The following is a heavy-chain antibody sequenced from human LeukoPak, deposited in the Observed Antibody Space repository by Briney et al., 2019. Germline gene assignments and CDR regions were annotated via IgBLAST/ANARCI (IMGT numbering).Heavy chain of an antibody. CDR3: ARAIDYGDYSFDY. CDR1: RYTFTGYY. J-gene: IGHJ4*02. V-gene: IGHV1-2*02. Sequence: ASVKVSCKASRYTFTGYYMHWVRQAPGQGLEWMGWINPNSGGTNYAQKFQGRVTMTRDTSISTAYMELSRLRSDDTAVYYCARAIDYGDYSFDYWGQGTLVTVSS. D-gene: IGHD4-17*01. CDR2: INPNSGGT.